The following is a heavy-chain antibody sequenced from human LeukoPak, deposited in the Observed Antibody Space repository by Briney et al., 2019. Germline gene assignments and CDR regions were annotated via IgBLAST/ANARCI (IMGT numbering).Heavy chain of an antibody. CDR1: GFTFSSYA. V-gene: IGHV4-34*01. J-gene: IGHJ4*02. CDR2: INHSGST. Sequence: GSLRLSCAASGFTFSSYAMSWVRQPPGKGLEWIGEINHSGSTNYNPSLKSRVTISVDTSKNQFSLKLSSVTAADTAVYYCARGLSPRINMVRGVRPPFRGVFDYWGQGTLVTVSS. CDR3: ARGLSPRINMVRGVRPPFRGVFDY. D-gene: IGHD3-10*01.